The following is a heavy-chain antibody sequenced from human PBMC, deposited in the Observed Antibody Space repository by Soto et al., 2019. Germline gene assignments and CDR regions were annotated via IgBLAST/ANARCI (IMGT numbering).Heavy chain of an antibody. Sequence: ASVKVSCKASGYTFTGYYMHWVRQAPGQGLEWMGWINPNSGGTNYAQKFQGWVTMTRDTSISTAYMELSRLRSDDTAVYYGARAGSSVAEAWYDYWGQGTLVTVSS. CDR2: INPNSGGT. CDR3: ARAGSSVAEAWYDY. D-gene: IGHD2-15*01. CDR1: GYTFTGYY. J-gene: IGHJ4*02. V-gene: IGHV1-2*04.